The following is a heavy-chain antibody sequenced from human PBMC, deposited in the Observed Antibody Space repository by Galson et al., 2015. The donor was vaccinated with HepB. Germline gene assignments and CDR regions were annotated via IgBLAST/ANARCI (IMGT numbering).Heavy chain of an antibody. CDR2: ISYDGSNK. J-gene: IGHJ4*02. V-gene: IGHV3-30-3*01. CDR3: ARERPTYYDFWSGISY. CDR1: GFTFSSYA. Sequence: SLRLSCAASGFTFSSYAMHWVRQAPGKGLEWVAVISYDGSNKYYADSVKGRFTISRDNSKNTLYLQMNSLRAEDTAVYYCARERPTYYDFWSGISYWGQGTLVTVSS. D-gene: IGHD3-3*01.